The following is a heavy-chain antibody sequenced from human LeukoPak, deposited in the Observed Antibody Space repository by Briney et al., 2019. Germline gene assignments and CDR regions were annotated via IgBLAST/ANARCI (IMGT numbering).Heavy chain of an antibody. Sequence: PSETLSLTCTVSNGSISRHSWSWIRQPPGKGLEWIGFVHFGGSTNYNPSLKSRVTISIDTSKNRISLKLTSVTGADTAVYYCAREKWELLGEFSYYFDVWGKGTTVTVSS. CDR2: VHFGGST. D-gene: IGHD1-26*01. CDR1: NGSISRHS. CDR3: AREKWELLGEFSYYFDV. J-gene: IGHJ6*03. V-gene: IGHV4-59*11.